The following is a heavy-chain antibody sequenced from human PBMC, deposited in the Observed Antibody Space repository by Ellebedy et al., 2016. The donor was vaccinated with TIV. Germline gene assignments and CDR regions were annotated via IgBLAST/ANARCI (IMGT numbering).Heavy chain of an antibody. J-gene: IGHJ6*02. CDR2: ISYDGNNK. Sequence: PGGSLRLSCAASGFTFSSYGMHWVRQAPGKGLEWVAVISYDGNNKYYADSVKGRFTISRDNSKNTLYLQMNSLRADDTAVYYCAKKPYDYGDYETGGMDVWGQGTTVTVSS. CDR3: AKKPYDYGDYETGGMDV. CDR1: GFTFSSYG. D-gene: IGHD4-17*01. V-gene: IGHV3-30*18.